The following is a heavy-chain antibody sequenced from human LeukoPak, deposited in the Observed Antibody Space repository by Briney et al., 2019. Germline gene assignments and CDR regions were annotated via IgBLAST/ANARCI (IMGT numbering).Heavy chain of an antibody. Sequence: GGSLRLSCAASHFTFTTYWMSWVRQAPGKGLEWVSAISGSGGSTYYADSVKGRFTISRDNAKNSLYLQMNSLRAEDTAVYYCARDGLTGIVGATGAYYFDYWGQGTLVTVSS. CDR3: ARDGLTGIVGATGAYYFDY. V-gene: IGHV3-21*01. J-gene: IGHJ4*02. CDR2: ISGSGGST. CDR1: HFTFTTYW. D-gene: IGHD1-26*01.